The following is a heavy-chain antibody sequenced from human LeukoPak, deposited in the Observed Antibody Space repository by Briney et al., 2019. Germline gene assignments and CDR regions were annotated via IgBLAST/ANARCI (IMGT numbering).Heavy chain of an antibody. CDR1: GFTFSSYA. J-gene: IGHJ4*02. CDR2: ISYDGSNK. CDR3: VRVACSSMTSCATVDY. V-gene: IGHV3-30-3*01. D-gene: IGHD2-2*01. Sequence: GGSLRLSCAASGFTFSSYAMHWVRQAPGKGLEWVAVISYDGSNKYYADSVKGRFTISRDNSKNTLSLQMNSLRAEDTAVFYCVRVACSSMTSCATVDYWGQGTLVTVSS.